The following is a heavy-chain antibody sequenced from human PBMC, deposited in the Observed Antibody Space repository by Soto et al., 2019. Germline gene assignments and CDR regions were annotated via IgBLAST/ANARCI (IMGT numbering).Heavy chain of an antibody. V-gene: IGHV3-30*18. CDR2: ISYDETKK. CDR1: GFTFSSYG. J-gene: IGHJ6*02. Sequence: QVQLVESGGGVVQPGRSLRLSCAASGFTFSSYGMHWVRQAPGKGLEWVTVISYDETKKYYADSVKGRFTISRDNSKNTLYLLMNSLRAEDTAVYYCAKGRYYYGSGEYGMDVWGQGTTVTVSS. CDR3: AKGRYYYGSGEYGMDV. D-gene: IGHD3-10*01.